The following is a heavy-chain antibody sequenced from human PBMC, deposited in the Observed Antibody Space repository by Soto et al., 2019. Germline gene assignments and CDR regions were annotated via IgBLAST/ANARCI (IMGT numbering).Heavy chain of an antibody. CDR3: ARAKTTVTTFDY. J-gene: IGHJ4*02. Sequence: SETLSLTCAVSGGSISSGGYSWSWIRQPPGKGLECIGYIYHSGSTYYNPSLKSRVTMSVDRSKNQFSLKLSSVTAADTAVYYCARAKTTVTTFDYWGQGTLVTVSS. D-gene: IGHD4-17*01. CDR1: GGSISSGGYS. CDR2: IYHSGST. V-gene: IGHV4-30-2*01.